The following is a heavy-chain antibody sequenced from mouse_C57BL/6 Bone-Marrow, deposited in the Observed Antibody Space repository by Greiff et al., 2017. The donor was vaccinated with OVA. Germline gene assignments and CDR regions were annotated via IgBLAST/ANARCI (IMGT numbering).Heavy chain of an antibody. V-gene: IGHV1-15*01. D-gene: IGHD2-5*01. Sequence: QVHVKQSGAELVRPGASVTLSCKASGYTFTDYEMHWVKQTPVHGLEWIGAIDPETGGTAYNQKFKGKAILTADKYSSTAYMELRSLTSEDSAVYYCTRGYSNYYAMDYWGQGTSVTVSS. CDR2: IDPETGGT. J-gene: IGHJ4*01. CDR1: GYTFTDYE. CDR3: TRGYSNYYAMDY.